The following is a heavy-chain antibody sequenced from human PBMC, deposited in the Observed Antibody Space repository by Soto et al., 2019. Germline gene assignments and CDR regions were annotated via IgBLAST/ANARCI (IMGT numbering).Heavy chain of an antibody. V-gene: IGHV4-34*01. Sequence: PSETLSLTCAVYGGSFSGYYWSWIRQPPGKGLEWIGEINHSGSTNYNPSLKSRVTISVDTSKHQFSLKLSSVTAADTVVYYCARAWATTMIVVARRWCNSWGQVTLGTVST. D-gene: IGHD3-22*01. CDR3: ARAWATTMIVVARRWCNS. CDR2: INHSGST. CDR1: GGSFSGYY. J-gene: IGHJ5*01.